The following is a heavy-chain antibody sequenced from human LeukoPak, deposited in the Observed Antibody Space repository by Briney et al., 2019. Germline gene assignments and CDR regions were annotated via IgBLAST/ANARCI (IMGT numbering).Heavy chain of an antibody. D-gene: IGHD3-22*01. CDR2: IRYDGSNK. Sequence: GGSLRLSCAASGLTFSRYGMHWVRQAPGKGLEWVAFIRYDGSNKYYADSVKGRFTISRDNSKNTLYLQMNSLRAEDTAVYYCARGTFLDSSGYYYWGQGTLVTVSS. CDR1: GLTFSRYG. J-gene: IGHJ4*02. CDR3: ARGTFLDSSGYYY. V-gene: IGHV3-30*02.